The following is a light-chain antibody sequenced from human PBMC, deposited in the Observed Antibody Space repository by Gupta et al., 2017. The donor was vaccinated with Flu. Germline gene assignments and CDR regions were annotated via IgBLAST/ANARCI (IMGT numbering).Light chain of an antibody. CDR2: KAS. CDR3: QQYNSYTGT. V-gene: IGKV1-5*03. Sequence: DIQMTQSPSTLSASVGDSVTITCRASQSITGWLAWYQQKPGKAPKLLIYKASSLQSGVPSRFSGSGSGTEFTLTISSLQPDDFATYYCQQYNSYTGTFGQGTKVGIK. CDR1: QSITGW. J-gene: IGKJ1*01.